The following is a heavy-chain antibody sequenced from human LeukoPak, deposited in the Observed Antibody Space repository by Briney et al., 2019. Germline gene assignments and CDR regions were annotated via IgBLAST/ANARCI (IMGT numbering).Heavy chain of an antibody. CDR3: AKGQYYYGSGSLDY. J-gene: IGHJ4*02. Sequence: PGGSLRLSCAASGFTFSSYSMNWVRQAPGKGLEWVSSISSSSSYIYYADSVKGRFTISRDNAKNSLYLQMNSLRVEDTALYYCAKGQYYYGSGSLDYWGQGTLVTVSS. CDR1: GFTFSSYS. D-gene: IGHD3-10*01. V-gene: IGHV3-21*04. CDR2: ISSSSSYI.